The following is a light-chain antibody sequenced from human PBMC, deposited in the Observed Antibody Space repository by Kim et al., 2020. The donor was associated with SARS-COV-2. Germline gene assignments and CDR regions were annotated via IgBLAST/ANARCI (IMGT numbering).Light chain of an antibody. Sequence: LSPGERATLSCRASQSVSSYLAGYQQKPGQAPRLLIYDASNSATGIPARFSGSGSGTDFTLTISSLEPEDFAVYYCQQRSNWPLTFGGGTKVEIK. J-gene: IGKJ4*01. CDR3: QQRSNWPLT. CDR1: QSVSSY. V-gene: IGKV3-11*01. CDR2: DAS.